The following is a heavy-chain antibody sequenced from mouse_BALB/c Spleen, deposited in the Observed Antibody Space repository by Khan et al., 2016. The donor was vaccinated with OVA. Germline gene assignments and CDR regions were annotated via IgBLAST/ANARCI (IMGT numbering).Heavy chain of an antibody. J-gene: IGHJ4*01. V-gene: IGHV2-6-7*01. D-gene: IGHD2-10*01. CDR2: IWGDGST. CDR3: ARAYYGNYREAMDY. Sequence: QVQLKESGPGLVVPSQSLSITCTVSGFSLTGYGVNWVRQPPGKGLEWLGMIWGDGSTDYNSAPKSRLSISKDNSKSQVFLKMNSLQTDDTARYYCARAYYGNYREAMDYWGQGTSVTVSS. CDR1: GFSLTGYG.